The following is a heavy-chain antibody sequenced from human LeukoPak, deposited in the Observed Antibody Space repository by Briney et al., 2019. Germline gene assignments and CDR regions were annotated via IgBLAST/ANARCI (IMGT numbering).Heavy chain of an antibody. D-gene: IGHD6-19*01. V-gene: IGHV4-31*03. J-gene: IGHJ3*02. Sequence: SSETLSLTYTVSGGSISSGGYYWSWIRQHPGKGLEWIGYIYYSGSTYYNPSLKSRVTISVDTSKNQFSLKLSSVTAADTAVYYCARDPGLVAVAGPVGAFDIWGQGTMVTVSS. CDR3: ARDPGLVAVAGPVGAFDI. CDR1: GGSISSGGYY. CDR2: IYYSGST.